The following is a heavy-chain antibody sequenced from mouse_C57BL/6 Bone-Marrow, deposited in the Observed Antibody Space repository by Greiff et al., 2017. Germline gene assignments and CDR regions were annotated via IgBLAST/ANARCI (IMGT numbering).Heavy chain of an antibody. CDR3: GRELAFDY. Sequence: QVQLQQSGPELVKPGASVKLSCKASGYTFTSYEMNWVKQRPGQGLEWIGWIYPSDGSTKYNEKFKGKATLTVDKSSSTAYMQLHSLTSEDSAVYFCGRELAFDYWGQGTTLTVSS. D-gene: IGHD1-3*01. CDR1: GYTFTSYE. V-gene: IGHV1-85*01. CDR2: IYPSDGST. J-gene: IGHJ2*01.